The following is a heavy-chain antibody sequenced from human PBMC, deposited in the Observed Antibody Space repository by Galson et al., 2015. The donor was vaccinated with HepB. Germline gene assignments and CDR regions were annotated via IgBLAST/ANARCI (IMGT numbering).Heavy chain of an antibody. CDR2: IIPIFGTA. CDR1: GGTFSSYA. D-gene: IGHD3-22*01. V-gene: IGHV1-69*13. CDR3: ARDPTYYYDSSGYYNFDY. Sequence: SVKVSCKASGGTFSSYAISWVRQAPGQGLEWMGGIIPIFGTANYAQKFQGRVTITADESTSTAYMELSSLRSEDTAVYYCARDPTYYYDSSGYYNFDYWGQGTLVTVSS. J-gene: IGHJ4*02.